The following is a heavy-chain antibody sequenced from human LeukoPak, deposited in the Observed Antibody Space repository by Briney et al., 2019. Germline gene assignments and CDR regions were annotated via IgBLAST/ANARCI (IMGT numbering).Heavy chain of an antibody. Sequence: GGSLRLSCAASGFTFSSYWMHWVRQAPGKGLVWVSRINSDGSSTSYADSVKGRFTISRDNAKNTLYMQMNSLRAEDTAVYYCARVGIQLWSALDSWGQGTLVTVSS. D-gene: IGHD5-18*01. CDR2: INSDGSST. CDR1: GFTFSSYW. J-gene: IGHJ4*02. V-gene: IGHV3-74*01. CDR3: ARVGIQLWSALDS.